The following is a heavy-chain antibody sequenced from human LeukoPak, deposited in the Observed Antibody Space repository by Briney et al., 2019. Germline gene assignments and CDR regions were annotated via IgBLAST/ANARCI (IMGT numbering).Heavy chain of an antibody. D-gene: IGHD3-22*01. V-gene: IGHV1-2*06. CDR2: INPNSGGT. Sequence: ASVKVSCKASGYTFTGYYMHWVRQAPGQGLEWMGRINPNSGGTNYAQKFQGRVTMTRDTSISTAYMELSRLRSDDTAVYYCAREGYYDSSGYYYVGNYWGQGILVTVSS. CDR3: AREGYYDSSGYYYVGNY. CDR1: GYTFTGYY. J-gene: IGHJ4*02.